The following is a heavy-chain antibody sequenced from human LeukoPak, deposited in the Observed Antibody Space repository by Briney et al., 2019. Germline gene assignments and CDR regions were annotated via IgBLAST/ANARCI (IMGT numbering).Heavy chain of an antibody. D-gene: IGHD3-9*01. J-gene: IGHJ5*02. Sequence: SETLSLTCTGSGYSISSSYWNWIRQPPGKGLEWIGYIYYSGSTNYNPSLKSRVTISVDTSKNQFSLKLSSVTAADTAVYYCARSPLYYDILTGYRYNWFDPWGQGTLVTVSS. CDR1: GYSISSSY. CDR3: ARSPLYYDILTGYRYNWFDP. V-gene: IGHV4-59*01. CDR2: IYYSGST.